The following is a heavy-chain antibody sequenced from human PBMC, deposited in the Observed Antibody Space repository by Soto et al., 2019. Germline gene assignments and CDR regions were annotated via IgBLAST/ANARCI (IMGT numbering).Heavy chain of an antibody. Sequence: GGSLRLSCAASGFTFSSYSMNWVRQAPGKGLEWVSYISSSSSTIYYADTVKGRFTISRDNAKNSLYLQMNSLRDEDTAVYYCARENYSGSYDFDYWGQGTLVTVSS. CDR2: ISSSSSTI. CDR1: GFTFSSYS. D-gene: IGHD1-26*01. V-gene: IGHV3-48*02. CDR3: ARENYSGSYDFDY. J-gene: IGHJ4*02.